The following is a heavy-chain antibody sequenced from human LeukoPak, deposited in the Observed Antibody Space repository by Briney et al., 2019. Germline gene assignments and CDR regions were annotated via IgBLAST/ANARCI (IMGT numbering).Heavy chain of an antibody. V-gene: IGHV3-7*01. CDR3: ARDDNTWEIPPDY. CDR2: IKEDGSEK. J-gene: IGHJ4*02. CDR1: GFSFRNYW. D-gene: IGHD1-26*01. Sequence: GGSLRLSCAASGFSFRNYWMTWVRQAPGKGLEWVANIKEDGSEKNYVDSVKGRFTISSDNAENSLFLQMNSLRAEDTAIYFCARDDNTWEIPPDYWGQGTLVTVSS.